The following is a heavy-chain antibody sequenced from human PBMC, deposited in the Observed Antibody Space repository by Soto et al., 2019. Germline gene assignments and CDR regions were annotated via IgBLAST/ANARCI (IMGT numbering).Heavy chain of an antibody. CDR2: IYYSGST. Sequence: QVQLQESGPGLVKPSQTLSLTCTVSGGSISSGGYYWSWIRQHQGKGLDRIGYIYYSGSTYYNPALKSRVTTSVATSKPKLSPQPSSVTAGDTAVYNWAREPSIWGQGTLVTVSS. J-gene: IGHJ4*02. CDR1: GGSISSGGYY. CDR3: AREPSI. V-gene: IGHV4-31*03.